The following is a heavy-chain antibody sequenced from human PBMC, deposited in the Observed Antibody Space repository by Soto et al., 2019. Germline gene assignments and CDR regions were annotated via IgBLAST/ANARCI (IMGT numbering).Heavy chain of an antibody. CDR1: GYTFTSYA. Sequence: GASVKVSCKASGYTFTSYAMHWVRQAPGQRLEWMGWISAYNGNTNYAQKLQDRVTMTTDTSTSTAYMELRSLRSDDTAVYYCARDTYCGGDCYAIFDYWGQGTLVTVSS. J-gene: IGHJ4*02. V-gene: IGHV1-18*01. D-gene: IGHD2-21*02. CDR2: ISAYNGNT. CDR3: ARDTYCGGDCYAIFDY.